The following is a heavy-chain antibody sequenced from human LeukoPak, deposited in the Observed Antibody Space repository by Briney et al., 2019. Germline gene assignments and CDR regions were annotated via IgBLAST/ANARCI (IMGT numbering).Heavy chain of an antibody. CDR3: ARDGYCSSTSCYYFDY. Sequence: GGSLRLSCAASGFTFSDYYMHWVRQAPGKGLLWISHINGDGSRTGYADSVKGRFTISRDNAKNILYLQMNSLRAEDTAVYYCARDGYCSSTSCYYFDYWGQGTLVTVSS. J-gene: IGHJ4*02. V-gene: IGHV3-74*01. D-gene: IGHD2-2*01. CDR1: GFTFSDYY. CDR2: INGDGSRT.